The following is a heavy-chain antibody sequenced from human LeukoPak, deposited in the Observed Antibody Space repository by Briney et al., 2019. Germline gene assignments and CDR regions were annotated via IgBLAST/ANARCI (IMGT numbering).Heavy chain of an antibody. CDR3: SIGQATSDTAEFDY. CDR2: ISHVGRNK. Sequence: GRSLRLSCAASGFTFSSYGMHWVRQAPGKGLEWVAFISHVGRNKFYADSVRGRFTISRDNSKNTLYVQMNSLRPEDTAVYYCSIGQATSDTAEFDYWGQGTLVTVTS. CDR1: GFTFSSYG. J-gene: IGHJ4*02. V-gene: IGHV3-30*19.